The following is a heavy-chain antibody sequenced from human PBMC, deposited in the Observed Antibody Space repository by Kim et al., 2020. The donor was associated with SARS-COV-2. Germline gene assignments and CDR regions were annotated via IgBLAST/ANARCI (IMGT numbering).Heavy chain of an antibody. V-gene: IGHV4-30-4*01. J-gene: IGHJ5*02. Sequence: SETLSRTCTVSGGSISSGDYYWSWIRQPPGKGLEWIGYIYYSGSTYYNPSLKSRVTISVDTSKNQFSLKLSSVTAADTAVYYCARGSGPNGDWFDPWGQGTLVTVSS. CDR1: GGSISSGDYY. D-gene: IGHD3-3*01. CDR2: IYYSGST. CDR3: ARGSGPNGDWFDP.